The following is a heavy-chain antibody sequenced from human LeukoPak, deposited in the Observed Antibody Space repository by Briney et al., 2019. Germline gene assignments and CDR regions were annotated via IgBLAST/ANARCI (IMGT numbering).Heavy chain of an antibody. CDR3: AKGYSSGLYYFDY. Sequence: GRSLRLSCAASGFTFSSYGMHWVRQAPGKGLEWVAVISYDGSNKYYADSVKGRFTISRDNSKNTLYLQMNSLRAEDTAVYYCAKGYSSGLYYFDYWGQGTLVTVSS. CDR1: GFTFSSYG. V-gene: IGHV3-30*18. D-gene: IGHD3-22*01. J-gene: IGHJ4*02. CDR2: ISYDGSNK.